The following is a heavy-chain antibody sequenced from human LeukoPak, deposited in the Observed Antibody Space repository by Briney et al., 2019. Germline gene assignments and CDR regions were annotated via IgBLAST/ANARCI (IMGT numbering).Heavy chain of an antibody. D-gene: IGHD2/OR15-2a*01. Sequence: GGSLRLSCVTSGFTFRGYWMSWFRQAPGKGLEWVSGISGSGGSTYYADSVKGRFTISRDNSKNTLYLQMNSLRAGDTAVYYRAKGPLSTFYPVDYWGQGTLVTVSS. J-gene: IGHJ4*02. CDR3: AKGPLSTFYPVDY. CDR2: ISGSGGST. CDR1: GFTFRGYW. V-gene: IGHV3-23*01.